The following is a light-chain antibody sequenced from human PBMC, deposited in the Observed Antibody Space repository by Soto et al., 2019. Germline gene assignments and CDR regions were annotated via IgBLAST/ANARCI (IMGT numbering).Light chain of an antibody. CDR2: GAS. Sequence: EIVLPQSPGTLSLSPGERATLSCRASQSVSSNLAWYQQKPGQAPRLLIYGASTRATGIPAMFSGSGSGTEFTLTISSLQSEDFATYYCQQSYSTPPITFGQGTRLEIK. V-gene: IGKV3-15*01. CDR3: QQSYSTPPIT. CDR1: QSVSSN. J-gene: IGKJ5*01.